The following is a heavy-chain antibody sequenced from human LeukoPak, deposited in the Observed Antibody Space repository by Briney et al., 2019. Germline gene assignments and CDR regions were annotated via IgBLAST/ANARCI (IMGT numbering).Heavy chain of an antibody. V-gene: IGHV4-39*07. CDR3: ARGRIVVVTAPTHYFDY. D-gene: IGHD2-21*02. Sequence: SETLSLTCIVSGGSISSSNYYWGWIRQSPGKGLEWIGSIYSRGSTYYNPSLKSRVIVSSDMSKNQFSLKLSSVTAADTAVYYCARGRIVVVTAPTHYFDYWGQGTLVTVSS. CDR2: IYSRGST. CDR1: GGSISSSNYY. J-gene: IGHJ4*02.